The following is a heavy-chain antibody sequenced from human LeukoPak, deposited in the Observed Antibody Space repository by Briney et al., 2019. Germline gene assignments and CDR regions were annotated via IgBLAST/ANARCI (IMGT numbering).Heavy chain of an antibody. V-gene: IGHV4-34*01. Sequence: PETLSLTCAVYGGSFSGYYWSWIRQPPGKGLEWIGEINHSGSTNYNPSLKSRVTMSVDTSKNQFSLKLSSVTAADTAVYYCARQIAAAYWFDPWGQGTLVTVSS. CDR3: ARQIAAAYWFDP. D-gene: IGHD6-13*01. CDR1: GGSFSGYY. J-gene: IGHJ5*02. CDR2: INHSGST.